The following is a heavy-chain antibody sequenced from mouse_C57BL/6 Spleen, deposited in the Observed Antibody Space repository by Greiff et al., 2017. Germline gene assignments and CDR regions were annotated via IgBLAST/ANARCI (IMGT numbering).Heavy chain of an antibody. D-gene: IGHD2-2*01. CDR2: IYPGGGYT. J-gene: IGHJ4*01. CDR3: ARGGGVKRTYYAMDY. CDR1: GYTFTNYW. Sequence: QVQLKESGAELVRPGTSVKMSCKASGYTFTNYWIGWAKQRPGHGLEWIGDIYPGGGYTKYNEKFKGKATLTADKSSSTAYMQFSSLTSEDSAIYYCARGGGVKRTYYAMDYWGQGTSVTVSS. V-gene: IGHV1-63*01.